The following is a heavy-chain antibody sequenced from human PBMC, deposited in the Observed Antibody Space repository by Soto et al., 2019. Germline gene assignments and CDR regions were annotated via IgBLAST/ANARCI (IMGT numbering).Heavy chain of an antibody. V-gene: IGHV3-30*18. Sequence: VQLLESGGGLAQPGGSLRLSCAASGFTFSSYGMHWVRQAPGKGLEWVAVISYDGSNKYYADSVKGRFTISRDISKNTLYLQMNSLRAEDTAVYYCAKVRGWFYSSGWYYLDYWGQGTLVTVSS. D-gene: IGHD6-19*01. CDR2: ISYDGSNK. CDR1: GFTFSSYG. J-gene: IGHJ4*02. CDR3: AKVRGWFYSSGWYYLDY.